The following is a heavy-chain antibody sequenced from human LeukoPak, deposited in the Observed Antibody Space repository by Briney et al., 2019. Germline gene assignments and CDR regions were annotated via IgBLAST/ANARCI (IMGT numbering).Heavy chain of an antibody. J-gene: IGHJ6*02. CDR3: ARDQVMGYSYGFYYYYGMDV. CDR1: GYTFTSYA. V-gene: IGHV1-3*01. Sequence: ASVKVSCKASGYTFTSYAMHWVRQAPGQRLEWMGWINAGNGNTKYSQKFQGRVTITRETSASTAYMELSSLRSEDTAVYYCARDQVMGYSYGFYYYYGMDVWGQGTTVTVSS. D-gene: IGHD5-18*01. CDR2: INAGNGNT.